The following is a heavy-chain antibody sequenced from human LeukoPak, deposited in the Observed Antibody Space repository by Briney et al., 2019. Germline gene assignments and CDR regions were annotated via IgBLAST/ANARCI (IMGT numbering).Heavy chain of an antibody. D-gene: IGHD3-10*01. CDR2: ISSTGITK. J-gene: IGHJ4*02. CDR1: GFFSSDYY. V-gene: IGHV3-11*01. Sequence: GGSLRLSCAASGFFSSDYYMSWIRQAPGKGLEWISYISSTGITKYYAESVKGRFTISRDNAENSLFLQMNSLRVEDTAVYYCARGRFNTYYFNSWGQGTLVTVSS. CDR3: ARGRFNTYYFNS.